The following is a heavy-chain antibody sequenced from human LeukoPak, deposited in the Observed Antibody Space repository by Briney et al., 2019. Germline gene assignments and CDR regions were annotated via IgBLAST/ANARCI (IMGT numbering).Heavy chain of an antibody. V-gene: IGHV4-39*02. CDR1: GASLWSSAYY. D-gene: IGHD2-21*01. CDR2: IYYSGTT. J-gene: IGHJ4*02. Sequence: PSETLSLTCTVSGASLWSSAYYWGWIRQPPGRGLEWIGRIYYSGTTYYNPSLKSRVTISVDTSKNHFSLKLSSVTAADTAVYYCAREGIEAFDYWGQGTLVTVSS. CDR3: AREGIEAFDY.